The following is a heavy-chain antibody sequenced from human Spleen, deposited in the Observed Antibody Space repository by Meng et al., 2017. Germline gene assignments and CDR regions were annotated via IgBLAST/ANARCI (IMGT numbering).Heavy chain of an antibody. CDR1: DDSISSYY. CDR3: ARALYYDSSGYQPQSYYYDGMDV. Sequence: SETLSLTCTVSDDSISSYYWNWIRQPPGKGLEWIGFIYHNGATNYNPSLKSRVTISVDTSKNQFSLKLFAVTAADTDVYYCARALYYDSSGYQPQSYYYDGMDVWGQGTMVTVSS. J-gene: IGHJ6*02. V-gene: IGHV4-59*01. CDR2: IYHNGAT. D-gene: IGHD3-22*01.